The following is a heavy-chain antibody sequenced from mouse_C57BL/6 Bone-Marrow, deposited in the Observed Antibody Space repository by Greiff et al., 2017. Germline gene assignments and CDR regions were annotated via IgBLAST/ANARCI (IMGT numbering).Heavy chain of an antibody. CDR1: GYTFTSYW. J-gene: IGHJ3*01. D-gene: IGHD2-5*01. V-gene: IGHV1-52*01. Sequence: QVQLKQPGAELVRPGSSVKLSCKASGYTFTSYWMHWVKQRPIQGLEWIGNIDPSDSETHYNQKFKDKATLTVGKSSSTAYMQLSSLTSEDSAVYYCARSPAYYSNSGFAYWGQGTLVTVSA. CDR3: ARSPAYYSNSGFAY. CDR2: IDPSDSET.